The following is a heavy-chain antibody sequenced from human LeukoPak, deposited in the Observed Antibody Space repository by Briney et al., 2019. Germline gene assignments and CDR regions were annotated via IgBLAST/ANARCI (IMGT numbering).Heavy chain of an antibody. D-gene: IGHD6-19*01. V-gene: IGHV3-33*01. CDR3: ARDRMEQWLAVYFDY. J-gene: IGHJ4*02. Sequence: GGSLRLSCAASGFTFSSYGMHWVRQAPGKGLEWVAVIWYDGSNKYYADSVKGRFTISRDNSKNTLYLQMNSLRAEDTAVYYCARDRMEQWLAVYFDYWGQGTLVTVSS. CDR2: IWYDGSNK. CDR1: GFTFSSYG.